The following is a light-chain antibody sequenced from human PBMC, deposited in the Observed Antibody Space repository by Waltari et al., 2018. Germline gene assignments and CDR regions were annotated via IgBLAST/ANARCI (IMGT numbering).Light chain of an antibody. CDR2: GAS. V-gene: IGKV3-20*01. J-gene: IGKJ1*01. Sequence: EIVLTQSPGTLSLSTGEGATLSCRASQSVSDNYLAWYQQKPGQAPRLLIYGASSRATGIPDRFNGSGSGTDFTLTISRLEPEDFAVYYCQQYANSPRTFGQGSKVEIK. CDR3: QQYANSPRT. CDR1: QSVSDNY.